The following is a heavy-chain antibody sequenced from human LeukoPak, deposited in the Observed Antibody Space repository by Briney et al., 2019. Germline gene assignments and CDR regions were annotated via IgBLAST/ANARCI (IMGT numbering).Heavy chain of an antibody. CDR2: IKQDGSEK. CDR3: ARDPGGGGDCLDY. Sequence: GGSLRLSCAASGFTFSSYWMSWVRQAPGKGLEWVANIKQDGSEKYYVDSVKGRFTISRDNAKNSLYLQMNSLRAEDTAVYYCARDPGGGGDCLDYWGQGTLVTVSS. CDR1: GFTFSSYW. J-gene: IGHJ4*02. V-gene: IGHV3-7*01. D-gene: IGHD2-21*01.